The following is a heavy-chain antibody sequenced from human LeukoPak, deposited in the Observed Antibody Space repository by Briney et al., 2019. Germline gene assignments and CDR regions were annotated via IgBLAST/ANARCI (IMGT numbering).Heavy chain of an antibody. Sequence: GGSLRLSCAASGFIFSNYAMSWIRQAPGKGLEWVSAISGSGGSTYYADSVKGRFTISRDNSKNTLYLQMNSLRAEDTAVYYCAKGRVRGVIIPPSYWGQGTLVTVSS. V-gene: IGHV3-23*01. J-gene: IGHJ4*02. CDR1: GFIFSNYA. CDR3: AKGRVRGVIIPPSY. CDR2: ISGSGGST. D-gene: IGHD3-10*01.